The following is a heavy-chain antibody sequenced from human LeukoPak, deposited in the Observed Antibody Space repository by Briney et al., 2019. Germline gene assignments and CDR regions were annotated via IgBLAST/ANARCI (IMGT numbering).Heavy chain of an antibody. CDR1: GGSISSYY. CDR3: ARDRYDSSGYDAFDI. CDR2: IYYSGST. Sequence: SETLSLTCTVSGGSISSYYWSWIRQPPGKGLEWIGYIYYSGSTNYNPSLKSRVTISVDTSKNQFSLKLSSVTAADTAVYYCARDRYDSSGYDAFDIWGQGTMVTASS. J-gene: IGHJ3*02. D-gene: IGHD3-22*01. V-gene: IGHV4-59*01.